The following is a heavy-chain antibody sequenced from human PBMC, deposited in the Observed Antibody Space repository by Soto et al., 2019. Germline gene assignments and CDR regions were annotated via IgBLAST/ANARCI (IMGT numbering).Heavy chain of an antibody. CDR1: GDSVSSNSAA. V-gene: IGHV6-1*01. Sequence: PSQTLSLTCVISGDSVSSNSAAWNWIRQSTSRGLEWLGRTYYRSKWYNDYAVSVKSRITINPDTSKNQSSLQLNSVTPEDTAVYYCARGQITGTTSYYYYGMDVWGQGTTVTVSS. CDR3: ARGQITGTTSYYYYGMDV. D-gene: IGHD1-7*01. CDR2: TYYRSKWYN. J-gene: IGHJ6*02.